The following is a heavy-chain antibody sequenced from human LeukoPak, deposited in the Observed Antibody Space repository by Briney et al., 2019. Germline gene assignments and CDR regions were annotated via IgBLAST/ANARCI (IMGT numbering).Heavy chain of an antibody. CDR3: AAEYCGGGFCYTRHSGHDY. V-gene: IGHV3-30*04. CDR2: ISYDGGSE. CDR1: GITFSTFT. J-gene: IGHJ4*02. Sequence: HPGGSLRLSCAASGITFSTFTMHWVRHAPGKGLEWVAVISYDGGSEYYADSVKGRFTISRDSPRNTLHLQMNSLRAEDTAVYYCAAEYCGGGFCYTRHSGHDYWGQGTLVTVSS. D-gene: IGHD2-21*01.